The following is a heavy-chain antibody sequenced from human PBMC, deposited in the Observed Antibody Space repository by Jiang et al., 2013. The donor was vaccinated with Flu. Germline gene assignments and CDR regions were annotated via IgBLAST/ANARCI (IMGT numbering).Heavy chain of an antibody. CDR3: ARDRGLFKSVVVPAARAGEYYYYGMDV. D-gene: IGHD2-2*01. Sequence: QLVESGGGLVQPGGSLRLSCAASGFTFSSYSMSWVRQAPGKGLEWVANIKQDGSEKYYVDSVKGRFTISRDNAKNSLYLQMNSLRAEDTAVYYCARDRGLFKSVVVPAARAGEYYYYGMDVWGQGTTVTVSS. J-gene: IGHJ6*02. V-gene: IGHV3-7*03. CDR2: IKQDGSEK. CDR1: GFTFSSYS.